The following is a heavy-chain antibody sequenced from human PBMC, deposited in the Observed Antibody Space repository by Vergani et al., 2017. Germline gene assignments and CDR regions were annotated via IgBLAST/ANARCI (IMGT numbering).Heavy chain of an antibody. V-gene: IGHV4-34*01. CDR3: ARLTQGDTVIYYYYYYMDV. CDR2: INHSGST. Sequence: QVQLQQWGAGLLKPSETLSLTCAVYGGSFSGYYWSWIRQPPGKGLEWIGEINHSGSTNYNPSLKSRVTISVDTSKNQFSLKLSSVTAADTAVYYCARLTQGDTVIYYYYYYMDVWDKGTTVTVSS. J-gene: IGHJ6*03. D-gene: IGHD4-17*01. CDR1: GGSFSGYY.